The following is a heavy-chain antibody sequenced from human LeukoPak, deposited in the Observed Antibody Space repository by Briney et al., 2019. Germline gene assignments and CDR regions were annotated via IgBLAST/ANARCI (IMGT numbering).Heavy chain of an antibody. J-gene: IGHJ6*02. D-gene: IGHD1-26*01. CDR1: GYTFTSYY. Sequence: ASVKVSCKASGYTFTSYYMHWVRQAPGQGLEWMGIINPSGGSTSYAQKFQGRVTMTRDTSTSTVYMELSSLRSEDTAVYYCARDRIVAATNYYYYGTDVWGQGTTVTVSS. CDR2: INPSGGST. V-gene: IGHV1-46*01. CDR3: ARDRIVAATNYYYYGTDV.